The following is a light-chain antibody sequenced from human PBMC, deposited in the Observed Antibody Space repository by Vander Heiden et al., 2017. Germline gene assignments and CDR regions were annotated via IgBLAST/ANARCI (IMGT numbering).Light chain of an antibody. CDR1: SSDVGGYNY. CDR2: DVS. Sequence: QSALTQPASVSGSPGQSITISCTGTSSDVGGYNYVSWYQQHPGKAPKLMICDVSNRPSGVSNRFSASKSGNTASLTISGLQAEDEADYYCTSYTSSNTVVFGGGTKLTVL. CDR3: TSYTSSNTVV. V-gene: IGLV2-14*03. J-gene: IGLJ2*01.